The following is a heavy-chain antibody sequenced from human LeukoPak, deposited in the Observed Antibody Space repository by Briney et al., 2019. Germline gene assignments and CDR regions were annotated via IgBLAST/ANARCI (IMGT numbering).Heavy chain of an antibody. CDR3: ARALPGYYDSSHLKAPCDAFDI. J-gene: IGHJ3*02. CDR1: GGSISSGDYY. Sequence: SQTLSLTCTVSGGSISSGDYYWSWIRQPPGKGLEWIVYIYYSGSTYYNPSLKSRVTISVDTSKNQFSLKLSSVTAADTAVYYCARALPGYYDSSHLKAPCDAFDIWGQGTMVTVSS. V-gene: IGHV4-30-4*01. CDR2: IYYSGST. D-gene: IGHD3-22*01.